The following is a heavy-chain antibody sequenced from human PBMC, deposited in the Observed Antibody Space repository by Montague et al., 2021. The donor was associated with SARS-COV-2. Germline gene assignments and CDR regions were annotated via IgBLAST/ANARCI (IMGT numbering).Heavy chain of an antibody. CDR1: GGSFSGYY. CDR3: TREGYQVLWSDYYYYGMDV. D-gene: IGHD2-2*01. J-gene: IGHJ6*02. CDR2: INHSGST. V-gene: IGHV4-34*01. Sequence: SETLSLTCAVYGGSFSGYYWSWIRQPPGKGLGWIGEINHSGSTNXNPSLKSRVTISVDTSKNQFSLKLSSVTAADTAVYYCTREGYQVLWSDYYYYGMDVWGQGTTVTVSS.